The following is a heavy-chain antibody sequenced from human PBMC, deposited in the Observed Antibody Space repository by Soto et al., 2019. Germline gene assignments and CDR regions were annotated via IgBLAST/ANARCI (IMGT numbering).Heavy chain of an antibody. CDR1: GFSLSTSGVG. Sequence: SGPTLVNPTQTLTLTCTLSGFSLSTSGVGVGWIRQPPGKALEWLALIYWDDDKRYSPSLKSGLTITKDTSKNQVVLTMTNMDPVDTATYYCVQSRCGGDCLQSYSSHSYYGLDVWGQGTTVTVSS. J-gene: IGHJ6*02. CDR3: VQSRCGGDCLQSYSSHSYYGLDV. D-gene: IGHD2-21*02. CDR2: IYWDDDK. V-gene: IGHV2-5*02.